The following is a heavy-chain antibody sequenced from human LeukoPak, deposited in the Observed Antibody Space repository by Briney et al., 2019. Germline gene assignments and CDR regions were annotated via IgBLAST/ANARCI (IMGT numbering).Heavy chain of an antibody. Sequence: SETLSLTCAVSGGSISSGSYSWSWIRQPPGKGLEWIGYMFYTGNTYYNPSLKSRVTISVDTSKNQFSLKLSSVTAADTAVYYCARGAYSGPIGFDYWGQGTLVTVSS. V-gene: IGHV4-30-4*07. CDR2: MFYTGNT. CDR1: GGSISSGSYS. J-gene: IGHJ4*02. CDR3: ARGAYSGPIGFDY. D-gene: IGHD5-12*01.